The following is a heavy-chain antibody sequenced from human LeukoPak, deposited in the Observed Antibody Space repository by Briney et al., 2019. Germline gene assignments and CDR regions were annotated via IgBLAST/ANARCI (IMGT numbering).Heavy chain of an antibody. CDR3: ARDLANWGNWYFDL. V-gene: IGHV4-59*01. CDR1: GGSISSYY. D-gene: IGHD7-27*01. CDR2: IYYSGST. Sequence: PSETLSLTCTVSGGSISSYYWSWIRQPPGKGLEWIGYIYYSGSTNYNPSLKSRVTISIDTSKNQFSLKLISVTAADTAMYYCARDLANWGNWYFDLWGRGTLVTVSS. J-gene: IGHJ2*01.